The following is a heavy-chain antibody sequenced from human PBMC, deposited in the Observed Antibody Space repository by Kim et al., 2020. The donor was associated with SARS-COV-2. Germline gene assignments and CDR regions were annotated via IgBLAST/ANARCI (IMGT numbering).Heavy chain of an antibody. CDR2: IIPIFGTA. CDR3: ARDVIWFGDRISVGDPGDPYYYYYGMDV. V-gene: IGHV1-69*13. J-gene: IGHJ6*02. CDR1: GGTFSSYA. Sequence: SVKVSCKASGGTFSSYAISWVRQAPGQGLEWMGGIIPIFGTANYAQKFQGRVTITADESTSTAYMELSSLRSEDTAVYYCARDVIWFGDRISVGDPGDPYYYYYGMDVWGQGTTVTVSS. D-gene: IGHD3-10*01.